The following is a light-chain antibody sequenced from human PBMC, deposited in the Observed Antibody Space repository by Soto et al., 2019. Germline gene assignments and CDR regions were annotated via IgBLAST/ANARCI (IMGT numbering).Light chain of an antibody. CDR2: GAS. CDR3: HQYVTLPIS. J-gene: IGKJ4*01. CDR1: QSLGSTF. Sequence: EILLTQSPGTLSLSPGDRATLSCRASQSLGSTFLAWYQQKSGQSPRLLIYGASDRATDIPNRFTGSGSGADFTLTISRLEPEDFAVYFCHQYVTLPISFGGGTKVDIK. V-gene: IGKV3-20*01.